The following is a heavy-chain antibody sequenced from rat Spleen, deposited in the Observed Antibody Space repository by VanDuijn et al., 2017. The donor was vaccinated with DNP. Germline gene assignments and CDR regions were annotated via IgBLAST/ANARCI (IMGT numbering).Heavy chain of an antibody. V-gene: IGHV5S11*01. CDR1: GFSFSYYY. Sequence: EVQLVESGGGLVQPGRSLKLSCAASGFSFSYYYMAWVRQGPTKGLEWVAYIGSDGYAPYYGDSVTGRFTISRDNGESTLYLQMDSLRSEETATYYCARHGAPTFDYLGQGVMVTVSS. D-gene: IGHD3-5*01. J-gene: IGHJ2*01. CDR2: IGSDGYAP. CDR3: ARHGAPTFDY.